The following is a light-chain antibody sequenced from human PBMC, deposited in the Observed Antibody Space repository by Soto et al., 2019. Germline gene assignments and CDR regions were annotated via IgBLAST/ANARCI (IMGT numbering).Light chain of an antibody. V-gene: IGLV2-14*01. CDR2: DVS. Sequence: QSALTQPASVSGSPGQSITISCTGTSSDVGGYNYVSWYQHHPGEAPKLIIYDVSNRPSGVSNRFSGSKSGNTASLTISGLQAEEEADYYCCSYAGSSTYVFGTGTKVTVL. CDR1: SSDVGGYNY. CDR3: CSYAGSSTYV. J-gene: IGLJ1*01.